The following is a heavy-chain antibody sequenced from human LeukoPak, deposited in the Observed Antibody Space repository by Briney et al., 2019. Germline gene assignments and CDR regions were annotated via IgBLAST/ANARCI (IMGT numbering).Heavy chain of an antibody. J-gene: IGHJ4*02. CDR3: TLPQHYYDSSGYYY. CDR2: IRSKANSYAT. CDR1: GFTFSGSA. Sequence: GGSLRLSCAASGFTFSGSAMHWVRQASGKGLEWVGRIRSKANSYATAYAASVKGRFTISRDDSKNTAYLQMNSLKTEDTAVYYCTLPQHYYDSSGYYYWGQGTLVTVSS. V-gene: IGHV3-73*01. D-gene: IGHD3-22*01.